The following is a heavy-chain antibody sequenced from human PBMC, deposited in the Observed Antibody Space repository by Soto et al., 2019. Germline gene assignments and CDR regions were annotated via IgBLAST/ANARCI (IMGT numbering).Heavy chain of an antibody. CDR2: VYSAGNT. V-gene: IGHV3-53*01. D-gene: IGHD6-19*01. J-gene: IGHJ1*01. Sequence: EVQLVESGGGLIQPGGSLRLSCAASGFTVSSNYMGWVRQAPGKGLEYVSVVYSAGNTYYTDSVKGRFTISRDSSENMLFLQMNSLRAEDTAVYFCARSVGSSGCWEEYFQHWGQGTLVTVSS. CDR1: GFTVSSNY. CDR3: ARSVGSSGCWEEYFQH.